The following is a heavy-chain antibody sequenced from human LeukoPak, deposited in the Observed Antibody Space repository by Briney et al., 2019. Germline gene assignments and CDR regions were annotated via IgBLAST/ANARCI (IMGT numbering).Heavy chain of an antibody. D-gene: IGHD6-19*01. J-gene: IGHJ4*02. CDR3: SGRSGFSSIY. V-gene: IGHV3-7*01. CDR2: IKPDGSDT. Sequence: GGSLRLSCAASGFTFSTHWMNWVRQAPGGGREWWANIKPDGSDTYYVDSVKGRFTISRDNAKNLVYLQINSLRTEDTAVYYCSGRSGFSSIYWGQGTLVKVSS. CDR1: GFTFSTHW.